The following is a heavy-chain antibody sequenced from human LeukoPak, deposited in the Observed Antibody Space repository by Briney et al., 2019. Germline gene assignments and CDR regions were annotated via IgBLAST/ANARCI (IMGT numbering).Heavy chain of an antibody. CDR3: ARGPQSLFDY. D-gene: IGHD4-11*01. J-gene: IGHJ4*02. CDR1: GFTFSSYS. Sequence: GGSLRLSCAAFGFTFSSYSMNWVRQAPGKGLEWVSSISSSSSYIYYADSVKGRFTISRDNAKNSLYLQMNSLRAEDTAVYSCARGPQSLFDYWGQGTLVTVSS. CDR2: ISSSSSYI. V-gene: IGHV3-21*01.